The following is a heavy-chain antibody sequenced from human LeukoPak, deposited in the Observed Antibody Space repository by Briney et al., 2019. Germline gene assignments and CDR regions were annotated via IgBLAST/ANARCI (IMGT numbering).Heavy chain of an antibody. Sequence: GESLKISCKGSGYSFTSYWIGWVRQMPGKGLEWMGIIYPGDSDTRYSPSFQGQVTISADKSISTAYLQWSSLKASDTAMYYCARPYSGYGYVYAFDIWGQGTMVTVSS. CDR1: GYSFTSYW. D-gene: IGHD5-12*01. CDR3: ARPYSGYGYVYAFDI. J-gene: IGHJ3*02. V-gene: IGHV5-51*01. CDR2: IYPGDSDT.